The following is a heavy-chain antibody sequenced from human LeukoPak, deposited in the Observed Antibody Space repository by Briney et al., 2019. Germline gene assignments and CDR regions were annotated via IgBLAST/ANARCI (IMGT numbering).Heavy chain of an antibody. D-gene: IGHD6-13*01. J-gene: IGHJ4*02. V-gene: IGHV3-23*01. Sequence: GGSLRLSCAASGFTFSTYDMSWVRQAPGKGLEWVSAISVTGGTTYYADSVKGRFTISRDNSKNTLYLQMNSLRAEDTAVYYCAKGQQLVGYSGQGTLVTVSS. CDR2: ISVTGGTT. CDR1: GFTFSTYD. CDR3: AKGQQLVGY.